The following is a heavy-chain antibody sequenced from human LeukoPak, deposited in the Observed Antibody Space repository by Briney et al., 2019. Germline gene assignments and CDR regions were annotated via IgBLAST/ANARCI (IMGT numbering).Heavy chain of an antibody. CDR3: ARGTPPSYSSSWYEQPGPDYFDY. CDR1: GFTFSSYE. D-gene: IGHD6-13*01. Sequence: GGSLRLSCAASGFTFSSYEMNWVRQAPGKGLEWVSYISSSGSTIYYADSVKGRFTISRDNAKNSLYLQMNSLRAEDTAVYYCARGTPPSYSSSWYEQPGPDYFDYWGQGTLVTVSS. V-gene: IGHV3-48*03. J-gene: IGHJ4*02. CDR2: ISSSGSTI.